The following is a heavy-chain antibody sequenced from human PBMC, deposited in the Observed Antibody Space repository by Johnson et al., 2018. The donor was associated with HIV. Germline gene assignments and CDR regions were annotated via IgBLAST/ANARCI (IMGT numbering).Heavy chain of an antibody. D-gene: IGHD2-21*02. V-gene: IGHV3-11*04. J-gene: IGHJ3*01. CDR1: GFTFSSYA. Sequence: VQLVESGGGLVKPGGSLRLSCAASGFTFSSYAMSWVRQAPGKGLEWVSYISSSGGTTHNADSVKGRFTIYRNNAKNSLYLQMNSLRAEDTAVYYCARDSLTASLDAFDLWGQGTVVTVSS. CDR2: ISSSGGTT. CDR3: ARDSLTASLDAFDL.